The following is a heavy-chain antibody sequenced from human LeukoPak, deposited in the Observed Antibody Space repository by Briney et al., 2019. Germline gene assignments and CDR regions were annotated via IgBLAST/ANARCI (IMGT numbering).Heavy chain of an antibody. V-gene: IGHV3-11*01. D-gene: IGHD3-3*01. CDR1: GFTFSDYY. CDR2: ISSSGTTI. J-gene: IGHJ6*01. Sequence: GGSLRLSCAASGFTFSDYYMSWIRQAPGKGLEWVSYISSSGTTIYYADSVKGRFTISRDNAENSRYLQMNSLRAEDTAVYYCARAKNYDYSLRDVWGQGTTVTVSS. CDR3: ARAKNYDYSLRDV.